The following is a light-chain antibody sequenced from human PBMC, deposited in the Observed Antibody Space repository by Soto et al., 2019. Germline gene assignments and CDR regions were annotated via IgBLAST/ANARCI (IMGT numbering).Light chain of an antibody. CDR2: AAS. CDR1: QGVSRW. Sequence: DIQMTQSPSSVPASVGDRVTITCRASQGVSRWLAWYQQKPGRAPKLLIYAASSLQTGVPSRFSGSGSGTDFTLTISCLQSEDFATYYCQQYNSYPWTFGQGTKVDI. J-gene: IGKJ1*01. CDR3: QQYNSYPWT. V-gene: IGKV1D-16*01.